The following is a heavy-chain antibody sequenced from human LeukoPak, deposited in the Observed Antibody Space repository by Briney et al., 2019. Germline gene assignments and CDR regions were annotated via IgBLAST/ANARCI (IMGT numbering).Heavy chain of an antibody. Sequence: GGSLRLSCAASGFTFSSYSMNWVRQAPGKGLEWVSYISSSSSTIYYADSVKGRFTISRDNAKNSLYLQMNSLRDEDTAVYYCARDDPYYDILGGGGYFDYWGQGTLVTVSS. CDR3: ARDDPYYDILGGGGYFDY. CDR2: ISSSSSTI. CDR1: GFTFSSYS. D-gene: IGHD3-9*01. V-gene: IGHV3-48*02. J-gene: IGHJ4*02.